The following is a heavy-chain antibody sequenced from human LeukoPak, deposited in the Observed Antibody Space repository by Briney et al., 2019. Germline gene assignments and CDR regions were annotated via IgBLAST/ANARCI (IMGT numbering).Heavy chain of an antibody. CDR3: TLSYGDYAGYYGMDV. V-gene: IGHV3-49*04. CDR2: IRSKAYGGTT. Sequence: PGGSLRLSCAASAFTVSNNHMTWVRQAPGKGLEWVGFIRSKAYGGTTEYAASVKGRFTISRDDSKSIAYLQMNSLKTEDTAVYYCTLSYGDYAGYYGMDVWGQGTTVTVSS. J-gene: IGHJ6*02. D-gene: IGHD4-17*01. CDR1: AFTVSNNH.